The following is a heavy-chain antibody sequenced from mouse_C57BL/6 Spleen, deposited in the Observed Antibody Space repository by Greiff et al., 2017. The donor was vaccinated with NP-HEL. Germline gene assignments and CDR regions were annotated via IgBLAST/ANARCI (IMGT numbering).Heavy chain of an antibody. J-gene: IGHJ2*01. CDR3: AEGGLDY. CDR1: GYTFTDYY. V-gene: IGHV1-26*01. CDR2: INPNNGGT. D-gene: IGHD3-3*01. Sequence: VQLQQSGPELVKPGASVKISCKASGYTFTDYYMNWVKQSHGKSLEWIGDINPNNGGTSYNQKFKGKATLTVDKSSSTAYMELRSLTSEDSAVYYCAEGGLDYWGQGTTLTVSS.